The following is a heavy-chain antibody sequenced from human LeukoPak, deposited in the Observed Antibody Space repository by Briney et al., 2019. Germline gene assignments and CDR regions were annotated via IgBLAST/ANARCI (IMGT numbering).Heavy chain of an antibody. CDR1: GFIFSRYG. CDR2: IRSDGNNK. D-gene: IGHD3-16*02. Sequence: PGGSLRLSCAASGFIFSRYGMHWVRQAPGKGLEWVAYIRSDGNNKYYADAVKGRFTISRDNANNTLYLEMNNLRGEDTAVYYCAKDAHTSQTYRPPGYYFYMDVWGKGTTVTVYS. V-gene: IGHV3-30*02. CDR3: AKDAHTSQTYRPPGYYFYMDV. J-gene: IGHJ6*03.